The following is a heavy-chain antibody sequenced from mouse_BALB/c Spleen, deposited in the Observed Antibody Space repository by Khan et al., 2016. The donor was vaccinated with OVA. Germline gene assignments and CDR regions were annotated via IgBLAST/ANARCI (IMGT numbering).Heavy chain of an antibody. CDR1: GFSLSRYN. CDR2: IWGGGGT. D-gene: IGHD2-14*01. CDR3: ARAYYRYDGYYAMDY. Sequence: QVQLKQSGPGLVAPSQSLSITCTVSGFSLSRYNIHWVRQPPGKGLEWLGMIWGGGGTDYNSTLKSRLSIRRDNSKSQVLLKMNSLQTDDTAMYYCARAYYRYDGYYAMDYWGQGTSVTVPS. J-gene: IGHJ4*01. V-gene: IGHV2-6-4*01.